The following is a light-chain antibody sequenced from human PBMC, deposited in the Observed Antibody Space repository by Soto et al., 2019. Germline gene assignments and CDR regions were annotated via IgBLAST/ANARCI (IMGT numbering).Light chain of an antibody. J-gene: IGKJ5*01. Sequence: AIQLTQSPSSLSASVGDRVTITCRASQGISTLLDWYQQKPGKAPKVLIYESSILQSGVPSRFSGSGSGTDFTLTISILQPEDFATYYCQHFNIFPFTFGQGTRLEIK. CDR2: ESS. CDR3: QHFNIFPFT. CDR1: QGISTL. V-gene: IGKV1-13*02.